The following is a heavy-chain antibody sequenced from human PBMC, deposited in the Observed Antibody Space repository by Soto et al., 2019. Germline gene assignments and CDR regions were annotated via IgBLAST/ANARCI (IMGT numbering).Heavy chain of an antibody. CDR2: INHSGST. V-gene: IGHV4-34*01. CDR3: AKDYGGDTYYYYYGMDV. CDR1: GGSFSGYY. J-gene: IGHJ6*02. D-gene: IGHD2-21*02. Sequence: PSETLSLTCAVYGGSFSGYYWSWIRQPPGKGLEWIGEINHSGSTNYNPSLKSRVTISVDTSKNQFSLKLSSVAAADTAVYYCAKDYGGDTYYYYYGMDVWGQGTTVTVSS.